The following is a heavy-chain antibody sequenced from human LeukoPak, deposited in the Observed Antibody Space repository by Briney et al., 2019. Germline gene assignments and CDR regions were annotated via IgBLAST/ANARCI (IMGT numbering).Heavy chain of an antibody. CDR2: FDPEDGET. J-gene: IGHJ4*02. CDR3: ATAPYNWNYVDYFDY. D-gene: IGHD1-7*01. CDR1: GYTLTELS. V-gene: IGHV1-24*01. Sequence: ASVKVSCKVSGYTLTELSTHWVRQAPGKGLEWTGGFDPEDGETIYAQKFQGRVTMTEDTSIDTAYMELSSLRSEDTAVYYCATAPYNWNYVDYFDYWGQGTLVTVSS.